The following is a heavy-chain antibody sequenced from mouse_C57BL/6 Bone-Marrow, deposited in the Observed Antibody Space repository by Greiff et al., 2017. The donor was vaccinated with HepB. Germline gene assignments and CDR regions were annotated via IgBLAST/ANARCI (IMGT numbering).Heavy chain of an antibody. CDR1: EYEFPSHD. Sequence: EVKLVESGGGLVQPGESLKLSCESNEYEFPSHDMSWVRKTPEKRLELVAAINSDGGSTYYPDTMERRFIISRDNTKKTLYLQMSSLRSEDTALYYCARHGYYSNFDWYFDVWGTGTTVTVSS. J-gene: IGHJ1*03. D-gene: IGHD2-5*01. V-gene: IGHV5-2*01. CDR2: INSDGGST. CDR3: ARHGYYSNFDWYFDV.